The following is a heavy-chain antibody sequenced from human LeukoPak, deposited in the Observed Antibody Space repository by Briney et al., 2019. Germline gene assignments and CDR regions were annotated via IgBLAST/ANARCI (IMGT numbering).Heavy chain of an antibody. Sequence: GASVKVSCKASGYTFTGYYMHWVRQAPGQGLEWMGWINPNSGGTNYAQKFQGRVTMTRDTSISTAYMELGRLRSDDTAVYYCARTIVVPAALYYYYYMDVWGKGTTVTVSS. V-gene: IGHV1-2*02. CDR2: INPNSGGT. J-gene: IGHJ6*03. CDR3: ARTIVVPAALYYYYYMDV. D-gene: IGHD2-2*01. CDR1: GYTFTGYY.